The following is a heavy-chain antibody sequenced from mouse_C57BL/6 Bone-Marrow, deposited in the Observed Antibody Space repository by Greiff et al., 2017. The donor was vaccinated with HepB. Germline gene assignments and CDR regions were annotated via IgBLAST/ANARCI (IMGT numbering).Heavy chain of an antibody. CDR1: GFTFTDYY. D-gene: IGHD1-1*01. V-gene: IGHV1-36*01. CDR3: AYYYGSSFAY. Sequence: VHVKQSGPVLVKPGPSVKISCKASGFTFTDYYMHWVKQSHGKSLEWIGLVYPYNGGTSYNQKFKGKATLTVDTSSSTAYMELNSLTSEDSAVYYCAYYYGSSFAYWGQGTLVTVSA. CDR2: VYPYNGGT. J-gene: IGHJ3*01.